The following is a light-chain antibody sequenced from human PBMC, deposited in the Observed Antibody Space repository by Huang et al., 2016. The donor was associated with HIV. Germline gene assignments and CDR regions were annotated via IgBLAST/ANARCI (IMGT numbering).Light chain of an antibody. CDR1: QSVLYNSNDKNS. CDR3: QQYFDSPFT. J-gene: IGKJ3*01. V-gene: IGKV4-1*01. CDR2: WAS. Sequence: DIVMTQSPDSLAVSLGERATINCKSSQSVLYNSNDKNSLAWYQHKPGQRPTRLLYWASTRDFGVPDRFSGSGSGTDFTLTISSLQAEDVAVYYCQQYFDSPFTIGPGTRVEIK.